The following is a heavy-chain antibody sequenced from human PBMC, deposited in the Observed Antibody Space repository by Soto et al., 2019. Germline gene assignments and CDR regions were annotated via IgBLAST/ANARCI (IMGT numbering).Heavy chain of an antibody. CDR3: ARGLYYDILTGSQGYFDY. D-gene: IGHD3-9*01. V-gene: IGHV1-18*04. CDR2: ISAYNGNT. Sequence: ASVKVSCKASGYTFTSYGISWVRQAPGQGLEWMGWISAYNGNTNYAQKLQGRVTMTTDTSTSTAYMELRSLRSDDTAVYYCARGLYYDILTGSQGYFDYWGQGTLVTV. J-gene: IGHJ4*02. CDR1: GYTFTSYG.